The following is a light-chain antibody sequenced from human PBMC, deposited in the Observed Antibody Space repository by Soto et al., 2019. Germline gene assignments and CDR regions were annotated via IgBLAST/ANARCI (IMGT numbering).Light chain of an antibody. CDR2: GNS. J-gene: IGLJ2*01. CDR3: QSYDTGLSGSWV. V-gene: IGLV1-40*01. CDR1: SSNTGAGYD. Sequence: QSVLTQPPSVSGAPGQRVTISCTGSSSNTGAGYDVHWYQQVPGTAPKLLIYGNSNRPSGVPDRFSGSKSGTSASLAITGLQAEDEADYYCQSYDTGLSGSWVFGGGTKLTVL.